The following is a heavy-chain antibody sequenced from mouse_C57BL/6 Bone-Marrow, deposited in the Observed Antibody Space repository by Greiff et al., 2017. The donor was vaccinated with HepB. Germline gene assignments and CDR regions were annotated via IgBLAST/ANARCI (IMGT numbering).Heavy chain of an antibody. Sequence: QVQLQQPGAELVKPGASVKLSCKASGYTFTSYWMQWVKQRPGQGLEWIGEIDPSDSYTNYNQKFKGKATLTVDTSSSTAYMQLSSLTSEDSAVYYCAGGNYPYFDYWGQGTTLTVSS. CDR2: IDPSDSYT. CDR1: GYTFTSYW. J-gene: IGHJ2*01. CDR3: AGGNYPYFDY. D-gene: IGHD2-1*01. V-gene: IGHV1-50*01.